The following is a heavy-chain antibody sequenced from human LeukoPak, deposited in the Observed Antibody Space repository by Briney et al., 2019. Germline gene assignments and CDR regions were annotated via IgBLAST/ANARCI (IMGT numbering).Heavy chain of an antibody. Sequence: GGSLRLSCAASGFTFSSYDMHWVRHATGKGLEGVSAIGTAGDTYYPGSVKGRFTISRENAKNSLYLQMNSLRAGDTAVYYCASGRYYYDSSGFIFDPWGQGTLVTVSS. J-gene: IGHJ5*02. V-gene: IGHV3-13*01. D-gene: IGHD3-22*01. CDR3: ASGRYYYDSSGFIFDP. CDR1: GFTFSSYD. CDR2: IGTAGDT.